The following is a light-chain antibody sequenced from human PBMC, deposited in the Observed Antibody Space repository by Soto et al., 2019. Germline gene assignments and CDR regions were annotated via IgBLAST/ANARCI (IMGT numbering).Light chain of an antibody. J-gene: IGLJ3*02. Sequence: QSVLTQSPSASASLGASVKLTCTLSSAHSRYVIAWHQQQPEKGPRYLMKVSSDGSHNKGDGIPDRFSGSSSGAERYLTISSLQSEDEADYYCQTWGTGIRVFGGGTKLTVL. V-gene: IGLV4-69*01. CDR1: SAHSRYV. CDR2: VSSDGSH. CDR3: QTWGTGIRV.